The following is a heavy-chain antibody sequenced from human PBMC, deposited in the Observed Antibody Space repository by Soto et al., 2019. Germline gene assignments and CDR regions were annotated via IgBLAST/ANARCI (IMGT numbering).Heavy chain of an antibody. J-gene: IGHJ6*02. CDR1: GYTFTSYA. CDR2: INAGNGNT. CDR3: ARDQWFGELKRYYYYGMDV. D-gene: IGHD3-10*01. Sequence: GASVKVSCKASGYTFTSYAMHWVRQAPGQRLEWMGWINAGNGNTKYSQKFQGRVTITRDTSASTAYMELSSLRSEDTAVYYCARDQWFGELKRYYYYGMDVWGQGTTVTVSS. V-gene: IGHV1-3*01.